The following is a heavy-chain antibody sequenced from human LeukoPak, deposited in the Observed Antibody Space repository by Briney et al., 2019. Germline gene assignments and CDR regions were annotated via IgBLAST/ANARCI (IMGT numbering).Heavy chain of an antibody. D-gene: IGHD3-10*01. CDR3: ARDQDGSGSYAFDI. CDR1: GFTFSSYG. Sequence: GRSLRLSCAASGFTFSSYGMHWFRQAPGKGLEWVAVIWYDGSNKYYADSVKGRFTISRDNSKNTLYLQMNSLRAEDTAVYYCARDQDGSGSYAFDIWGQGTMVTVSS. J-gene: IGHJ3*02. V-gene: IGHV3-33*01. CDR2: IWYDGSNK.